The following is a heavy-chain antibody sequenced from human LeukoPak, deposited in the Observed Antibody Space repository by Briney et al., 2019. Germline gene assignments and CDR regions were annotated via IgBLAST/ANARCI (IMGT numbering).Heavy chain of an antibody. V-gene: IGHV1-2*04. J-gene: IGHJ6*01. Sequence: ASVKVSCKASGYTFTGYYMHWVRQAPGQGLEWMGWINPNSGGTNYAQKFQGWVTMTRDTSISTAYMELSRLRSDDTAVYYCARGGVGGSGSYYPHYYYYCMDVGGQPSTVTVPA. CDR1: GYTFTGYY. D-gene: IGHD3-10*01. CDR3: ARGGVGGSGSYYPHYYYYCMDV. CDR2: INPNSGGT.